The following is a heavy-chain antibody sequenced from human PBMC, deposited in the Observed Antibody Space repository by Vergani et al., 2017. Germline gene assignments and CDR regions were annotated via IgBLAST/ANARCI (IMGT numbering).Heavy chain of an antibody. V-gene: IGHV3-9*01. CDR1: GFTFDDYA. CDR2: ISWNSGSI. J-gene: IGHJ4*02. CDR3: ARRRATVRLSSWANS. Sequence: EVQLVESGGDLVQPGRSLRLSCAASGFTFDDYAMHWVRQAPGKGLEWVSVISWNSGSIGYAESVKGRFTFSRDNAKNYMYLQMNSLRDEDTAVCDCARRRATVRLSSWANSWGQGTLVTVSS. D-gene: IGHD6-13*01.